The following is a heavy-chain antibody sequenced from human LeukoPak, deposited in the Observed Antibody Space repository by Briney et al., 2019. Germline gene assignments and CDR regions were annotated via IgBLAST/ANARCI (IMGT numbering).Heavy chain of an antibody. D-gene: IGHD5-12*01. Sequence: RGSLRLSCAASGFSFSTYNMNWVRQAPGKGLEWVSCITSDGGLTRYAGSVKGRFTISRDNAKNSLFLQMSSLRAEDTAVYYCARDPERGTYNPKWIDYWGQGTLVTVSS. CDR3: ARDPERGTYNPKWIDY. J-gene: IGHJ4*02. CDR2: ITSDGGLT. CDR1: GFSFSTYN. V-gene: IGHV3-48*01.